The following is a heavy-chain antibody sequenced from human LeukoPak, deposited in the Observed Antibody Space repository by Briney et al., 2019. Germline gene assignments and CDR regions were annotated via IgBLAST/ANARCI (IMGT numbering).Heavy chain of an antibody. CDR2: IYYSGST. J-gene: IGHJ4*02. Sequence: SETLSLTCTVSGGSISSYYWSWIRQPPGKGLEWIGFIYYSGSTNYNPSLKSRLTISVDTSKKQFSLKLSSVTAADTAVYYCARQMRWLQVGYWGQGTLVTVSS. V-gene: IGHV4-59*08. D-gene: IGHD5-24*01. CDR1: GGSISSYY. CDR3: ARQMRWLQVGY.